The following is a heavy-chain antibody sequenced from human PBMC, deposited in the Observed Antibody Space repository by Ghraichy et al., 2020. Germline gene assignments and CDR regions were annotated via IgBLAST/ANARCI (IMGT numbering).Heavy chain of an antibody. D-gene: IGHD6-13*01. V-gene: IGHV4-39*01. CDR1: GDSISSSGYF. J-gene: IGHJ4*02. Sequence: ETLSLTCCVSGDSISSSGYFWGWIRQPTGKGPEWIGCMYYGGDTYYNPSLKSRVTIAAETSKNQFSLNLRSVTAADTSVYYCARPFASSWPIFDHWGQGILVTVSS. CDR2: MYYGGDT. CDR3: ARPFASSWPIFDH.